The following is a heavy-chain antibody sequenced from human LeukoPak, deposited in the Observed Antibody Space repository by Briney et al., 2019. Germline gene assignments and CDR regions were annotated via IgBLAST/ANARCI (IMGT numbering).Heavy chain of an antibody. CDR2: ISGSGGST. J-gene: IGHJ4*02. Sequence: PGGSLRLSCAASGSTFSSYAMSWVRQAPGKGLEWVPAISGSGGSTYYADSVKGRFTISRDNSKNTLYLQMNSLRAEDTAVYYCAKGLWVRGVQTPHFDYWGQGTLVTVSS. CDR1: GSTFSSYA. V-gene: IGHV3-23*01. D-gene: IGHD3-10*01. CDR3: AKGLWVRGVQTPHFDY.